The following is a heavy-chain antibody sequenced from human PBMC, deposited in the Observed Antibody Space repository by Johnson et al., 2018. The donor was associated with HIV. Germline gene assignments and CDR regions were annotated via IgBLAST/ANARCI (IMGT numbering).Heavy chain of an antibody. CDR2: ISYDGSDK. CDR1: GFTFSSYA. J-gene: IGHJ3*02. V-gene: IGHV3-30*04. Sequence: QMQLVESGGGVVQPGRSLRLSCAASGFTFSSYAMHWVRQAPAKGLEWVAVISYDGSDKYYADSVKGRFTISRDSSKNTLYLQMNSLRAEDTALYYCAKDKDAFDIWGQGTMVTVSS. CDR3: AKDKDAFDI.